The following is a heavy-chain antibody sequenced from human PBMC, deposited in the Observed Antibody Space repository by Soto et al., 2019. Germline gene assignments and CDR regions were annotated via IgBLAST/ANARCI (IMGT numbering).Heavy chain of an antibody. CDR3: ARGRSSYGDYINWYFDL. V-gene: IGHV1-8*01. D-gene: IGHD4-17*01. J-gene: IGHJ2*01. CDR2: MNPNSGHT. CDR1: GYTFTNYD. Sequence: QVQLVQSGAEVKKPGASVKVSCKASGYTFTNYDINWVRQATGQGLEWVGWMNPNSGHTGFAQKYQGRVTMTRDTSISTAYMELSSLSSEDTGVYYCARGRSSYGDYINWYFDLWGRGTLVTGSS.